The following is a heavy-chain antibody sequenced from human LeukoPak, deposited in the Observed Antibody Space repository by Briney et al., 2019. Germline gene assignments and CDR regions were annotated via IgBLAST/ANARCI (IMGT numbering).Heavy chain of an antibody. CDR2: ISYDGSNK. J-gene: IGHJ4*02. CDR3: AGDVYYDSSGLDY. CDR1: GFTFSSYG. Sequence: GGSLRLSCAASGFTFSSYGMHWVRQAPGKGLEWVAVISYDGSNKYYADSVKGRFTISRDNSKNTLYLQMNSLRAEDTAVYYCAGDVYYDSSGLDYWGQGTLVTVSS. D-gene: IGHD3-22*01. V-gene: IGHV3-30*03.